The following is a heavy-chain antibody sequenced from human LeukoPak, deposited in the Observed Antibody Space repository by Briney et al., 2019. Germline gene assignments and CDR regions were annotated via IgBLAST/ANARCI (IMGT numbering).Heavy chain of an antibody. Sequence: GGSLRLSCAASGITFSFYVMTWVRQAPGKGLEWVSSISGSGGSTYYADSVKGRFTISRDNSKNTLYLQTNSLRAEDTAVYYCAKERRDGYNYGFDYWGQGTLVTVSS. D-gene: IGHD5-24*01. V-gene: IGHV3-23*01. CDR3: AKERRDGYNYGFDY. CDR1: GITFSFYV. J-gene: IGHJ4*02. CDR2: ISGSGGST.